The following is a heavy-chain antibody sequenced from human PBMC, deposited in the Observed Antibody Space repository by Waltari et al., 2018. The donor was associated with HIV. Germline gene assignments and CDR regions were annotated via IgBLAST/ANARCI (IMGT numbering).Heavy chain of an antibody. Sequence: QVRLQQWRTGHRNPSETLSLTAPVPVGSFSGSYSNRIRTAPGKEPERIGEINYSRTTNYNPSLKSRVTLSVDTSKNQFSLKLSSVTAADTAVYYCARPLWPAEDDYLTGYRIPKDHDALDVWGQGTVVIVSS. J-gene: IGHJ3*01. D-gene: IGHD3-9*01. CDR1: VGSFSGSY. CDR2: INYSRTT. V-gene: IGHV4-34*01. CDR3: ARPLWPAEDDYLTGYRIPKDHDALDV.